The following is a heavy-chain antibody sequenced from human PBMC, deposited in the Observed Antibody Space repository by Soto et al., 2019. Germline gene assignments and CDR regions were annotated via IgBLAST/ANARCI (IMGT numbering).Heavy chain of an antibody. Sequence: QVQLVQSGAEVKKPGASVKVSCKVSGYTLTELSMHWVRQAPGKGLEWMGGFDPEDGETIYAQKFQGRVTMTEDTSTDSAYMELSSVRSEDTAVYYCATDRRIVGATTWGWGWFDPWGQGTLVTVSS. D-gene: IGHD1-26*01. J-gene: IGHJ5*02. V-gene: IGHV1-24*01. CDR2: FDPEDGET. CDR3: ATDRRIVGATTWGWGWFDP. CDR1: GYTLTELS.